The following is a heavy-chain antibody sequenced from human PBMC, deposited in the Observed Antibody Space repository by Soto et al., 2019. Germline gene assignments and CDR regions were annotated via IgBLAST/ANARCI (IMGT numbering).Heavy chain of an antibody. CDR3: ARDPGPRPGVVIIGVDDGMDV. Sequence: EVQLVESGGGLVQPGGSLRLSCAASGFTFSSYSMNWVRQAPGKGLEWVSYISSSSSTIYYADSVKGRFTISRDNAKNSLYLQMNSLRDEDTAVYYCARDPGPRPGVVIIGVDDGMDVWGQGTTVTVSS. CDR2: ISSSSSTI. CDR1: GFTFSSYS. V-gene: IGHV3-48*02. D-gene: IGHD3-3*01. J-gene: IGHJ6*02.